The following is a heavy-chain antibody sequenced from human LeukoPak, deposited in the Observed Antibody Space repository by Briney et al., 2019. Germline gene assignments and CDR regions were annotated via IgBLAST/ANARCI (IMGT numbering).Heavy chain of an antibody. CDR2: ISSSSSYI. CDR1: GFTFSSYS. J-gene: IGHJ5*02. D-gene: IGHD3-10*01. Sequence: GGSLRLSCAASGFTFSSYSMNWVRQAPGKGLEWVSSISSSSSYIYYADSVKGRFTISRVNAKNSLYLQMNSLRAEDTAVYYCARVKLLVWFDPWGQGTLVTVSS. CDR3: ARVKLLVWFDP. V-gene: IGHV3-21*01.